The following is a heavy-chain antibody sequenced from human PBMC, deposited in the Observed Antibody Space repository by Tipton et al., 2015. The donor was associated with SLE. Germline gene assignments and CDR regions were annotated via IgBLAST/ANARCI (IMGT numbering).Heavy chain of an antibody. CDR2: IYYSGST. D-gene: IGHD3-22*01. CDR3: ARGATYYYDSSGPPGAFDI. CDR1: GGSISSSSYY. J-gene: IGHJ3*02. Sequence: TLSLTCTVSGGSISSSSYYWGWIRQPPGKGLEWIGSIYYSGSTYYNPSLKSRVTISVDTSKNQFSLKLSSVTAADTAVYYCARGATYYYDSSGPPGAFDIWGQGTKVTVSS. V-gene: IGHV4-39*07.